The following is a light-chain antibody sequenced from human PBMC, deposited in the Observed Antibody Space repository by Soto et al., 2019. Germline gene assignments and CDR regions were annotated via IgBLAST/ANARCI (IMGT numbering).Light chain of an antibody. CDR2: DAS. Sequence: DTTMTQSPSTRSASVGDSVPITCRASQGFSAWLAWYQQKLGKAPKLLIFDASTLQSGVPSRFSGSGSRTDFTLTISILQPDYFVSYYCQQYSRFWNTFGQGTKLEIK. CDR3: QQYSRFWNT. J-gene: IGKJ2*01. V-gene: IGKV1-5*01. CDR1: QGFSAW.